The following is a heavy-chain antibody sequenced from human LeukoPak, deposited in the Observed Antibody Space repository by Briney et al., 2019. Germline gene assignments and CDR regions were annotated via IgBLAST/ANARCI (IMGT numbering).Heavy chain of an antibody. CDR1: GFTFSSYW. CDR2: INNDGSST. CDR3: ARVISRYCGGDCYASDYFDY. D-gene: IGHD2-21*02. J-gene: IGHJ4*02. Sequence: SGGSLRLSCGASGFTFSSYWMHWVRQAPGKGLVWVSRINNDGSSTNYADSVKGRFTISRDNAKNMLDLQMNSLRAEDTAVYYCARVISRYCGGDCYASDYFDYWGQGNLVTVSS. V-gene: IGHV3-74*01.